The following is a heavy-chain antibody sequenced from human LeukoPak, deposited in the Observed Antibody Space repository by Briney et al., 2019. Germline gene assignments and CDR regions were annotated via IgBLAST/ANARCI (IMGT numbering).Heavy chain of an antibody. CDR3: ARHYDSLEGYYYYMDV. V-gene: IGHV1-69*05. D-gene: IGHD3-3*01. CDR2: IIPIFGTA. CDR1: GGTFSSYA. Sequence: EASVKVSCKASGGTFSSYAISWVRQAPGQGLEWMGGIIPIFGTANYAQKFQGRVTITTDESTSTAYMELGSLRSEDTAVYYCARHYDSLEGYYYYMDVWGKGTTVTVSS. J-gene: IGHJ6*03.